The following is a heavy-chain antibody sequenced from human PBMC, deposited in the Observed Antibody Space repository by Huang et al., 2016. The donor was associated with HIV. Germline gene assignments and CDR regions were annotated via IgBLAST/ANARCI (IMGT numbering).Heavy chain of an antibody. CDR2: IHSTGNT. CDR3: ARDNAYQGFFES. Sequence: QVQLQESGPGLVKPSETLSLTCTVSGDSISGYYWSWIRQPAGEGLEWIGHIHSTGNTNFNPSLRSRITMSVDTSKKQCSLKLDSVTAADTAVYYCARDNAYQGFFESWGQGTLVTV. J-gene: IGHJ4*02. D-gene: IGHD2-2*01. V-gene: IGHV4-4*07. CDR1: GDSISGYY.